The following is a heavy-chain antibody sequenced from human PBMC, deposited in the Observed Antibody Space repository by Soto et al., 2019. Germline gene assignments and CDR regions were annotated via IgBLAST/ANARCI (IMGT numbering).Heavy chain of an antibody. CDR1: GYTLTELS. V-gene: IGHV1-24*01. CDR2: FDPEDGET. CDR3: ATGRNVDFWSGYLN. D-gene: IGHD3-3*01. J-gene: IGHJ4*02. Sequence: ASVKVSCKVSGYTLTELSMHWVRQAPGKGLEWMGGFDPEDGETIYAQKFQGRATMTEDTSTDTAYMELSSLRSEDTAVYYCATGRNVDFWSGYLNWGQGTLVTVSS.